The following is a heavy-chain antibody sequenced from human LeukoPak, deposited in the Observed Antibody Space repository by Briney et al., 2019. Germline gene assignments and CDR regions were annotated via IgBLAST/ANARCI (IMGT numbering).Heavy chain of an antibody. J-gene: IGHJ6*02. CDR2: IIPIFGTA. V-gene: IGHV1-69*01. Sequence: ASVKVSWKASGGTFSSYAISWVRQAPGQGLEWMGGIIPIFGTANYAQKFQGRVTITADESTSTAYMELSSLRSEDTAVYYCATDYGDYDLSMDVWGQGTTVTVSS. CDR3: ATDYGDYDLSMDV. D-gene: IGHD4-17*01. CDR1: GGTFSSYA.